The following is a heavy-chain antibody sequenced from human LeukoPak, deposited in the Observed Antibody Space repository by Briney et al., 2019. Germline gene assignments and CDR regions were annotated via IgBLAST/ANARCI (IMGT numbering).Heavy chain of an antibody. D-gene: IGHD5-18*01. CDR3: ASGGHTYGKPPG. J-gene: IGHJ4*02. Sequence: GGSLRLSCAASGFTFNSYSMNWVRQAPGKGLEWVSSISYSSTSVFYADSVEGRFTISRDNAKNSLYLQMNSLRAEDTAVYYCASGGHTYGKPPGWGQGTLVTVSS. CDR1: GFTFNSYS. CDR2: ISYSSTSV. V-gene: IGHV3-21*01.